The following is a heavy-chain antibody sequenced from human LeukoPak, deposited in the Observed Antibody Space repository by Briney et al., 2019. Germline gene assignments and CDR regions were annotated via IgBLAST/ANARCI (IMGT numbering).Heavy chain of an antibody. D-gene: IGHD3-10*01. CDR2: IWYDGSNK. J-gene: IGHJ6*02. CDR3: ARGEVGSGSYYRDYYYGMDV. Sequence: GGSLRLSCAASGFTFSSYAMSWVRQAPGKGLEWVAVIWYDGSNKYYADSVKGRFTISRDNSKNTLYLQMNSLRAEDTAVYYCARGEVGSGSYYRDYYYGMDVWGQGTTVTVSS. CDR1: GFTFSSYA. V-gene: IGHV3-33*08.